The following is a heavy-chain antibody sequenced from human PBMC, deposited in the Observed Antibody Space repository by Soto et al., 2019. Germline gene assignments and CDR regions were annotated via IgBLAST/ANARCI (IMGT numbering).Heavy chain of an antibody. J-gene: IGHJ6*03. Sequence: EVQLAESGGGLVQPGGSLRLSCAASGFTFSAYGMHWVRQAPGKGLEYVSAIALDGSRTYYANSVKGRFTISRDNSKNTLFLQMGSLTREDMAVYYCARVRCSGSNCNTNHYYMDVWGKGTTVTVS. CDR2: IALDGSRT. CDR1: GFTFSAYG. CDR3: ARVRCSGSNCNTNHYYMDV. V-gene: IGHV3-64*01. D-gene: IGHD2-15*01.